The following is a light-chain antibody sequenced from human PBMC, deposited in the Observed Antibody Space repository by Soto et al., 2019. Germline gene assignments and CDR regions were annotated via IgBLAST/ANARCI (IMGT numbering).Light chain of an antibody. V-gene: IGKV3-20*01. Sequence: EIVLTQSPGTLSLSPGERATLSCRASQSVSSSYLAWYQQKPGQAPRLLIYSTSSRATGIPDRFSGSGSGTEFTLTISRLEPEDFAVYFCQQYGSSPITFGQGTRLEIK. CDR1: QSVSSSY. J-gene: IGKJ5*01. CDR2: STS. CDR3: QQYGSSPIT.